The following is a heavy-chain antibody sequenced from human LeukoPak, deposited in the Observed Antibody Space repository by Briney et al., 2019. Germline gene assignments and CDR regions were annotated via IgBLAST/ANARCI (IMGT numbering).Heavy chain of an antibody. V-gene: IGHV4-34*01. CDR1: GGSFSGFY. CDR3: AGRGYSGYDYGVGNWFDP. D-gene: IGHD5-12*01. CDR2: INHSGST. Sequence: SETLSLTCAVYGGSFSGFYWSWIRQPPGKGLEWIGEINHSGSTNYNPSLKSRVTISVDTSKNQFSPKLSSVTAADTAVYYCAGRGYSGYDYGVGNWFDPWGQGTLVTVSS. J-gene: IGHJ5*02.